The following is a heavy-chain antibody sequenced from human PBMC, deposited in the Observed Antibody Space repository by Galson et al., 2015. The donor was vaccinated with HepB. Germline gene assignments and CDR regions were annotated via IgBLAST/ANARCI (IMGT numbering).Heavy chain of an antibody. CDR2: IYRGGST. CDR1: EFTVSNHY. Sequence: SLRLSCAASEFTVSNHYMSWVRQAPGKGLEWVSVIYRGGSTYYADSVKGRFTISRDNSKNTLYLQMNSLRAEDTAVYYCARVSHDFWSGTLDYWGQGTLVTVSS. V-gene: IGHV3-53*01. D-gene: IGHD3-3*01. J-gene: IGHJ4*02. CDR3: ARVSHDFWSGTLDY.